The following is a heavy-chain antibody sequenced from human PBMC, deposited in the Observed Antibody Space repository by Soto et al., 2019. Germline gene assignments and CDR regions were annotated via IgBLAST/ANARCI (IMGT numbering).Heavy chain of an antibody. J-gene: IGHJ4*02. D-gene: IGHD4-17*01. CDR3: ATGNTVTTSGGNFDY. CDR2: INHSGST. V-gene: IGHV4-34*01. CDR1: GGSFSGYY. Sequence: SETLSLTCAVYGGSFSGYYWSWIRQPPGKGLEWIGEINHSGSTNYNPSLKSRVTIHVYTSKNQFSLKLSSVTAADTAVYYCATGNTVTTSGGNFDYWGQGTLVTVPS.